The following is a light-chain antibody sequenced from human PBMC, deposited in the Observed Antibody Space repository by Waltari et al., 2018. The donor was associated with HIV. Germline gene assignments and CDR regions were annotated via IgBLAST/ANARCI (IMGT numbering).Light chain of an antibody. CDR1: SSNVGSTP. CDR2: NTD. V-gene: IGLV1-44*01. CDR3: AVWDDSLNAYV. Sequence: QSVLTQPPSSSGTPGQRLTISCSGSSSNVGSTPVNWYQHLPGAAPKLLILNTDEQPSGVPDRFSGSKSGTSASLAISGLQSEDEADYYCAVWDDSLNAYVFGTGTTVTVL. J-gene: IGLJ1*01.